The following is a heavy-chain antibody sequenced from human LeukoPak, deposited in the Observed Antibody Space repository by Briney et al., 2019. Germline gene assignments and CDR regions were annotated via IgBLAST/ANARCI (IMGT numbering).Heavy chain of an antibody. CDR2: IYYSGSS. Sequence: PSETVSLTCTVSGCSISSSNYYLGWIRQTPGKWLEWIGSIYYSGSSYYNPSLKRRVTISVDTSKNQFSLKLSSVTAADTAVYYCARPKWELRTSGFDCWGQGTLVTVSS. J-gene: IGHJ4*02. CDR1: GCSISSSNYY. D-gene: IGHD1-26*01. V-gene: IGHV4-39*01. CDR3: ARPKWELRTSGFDC.